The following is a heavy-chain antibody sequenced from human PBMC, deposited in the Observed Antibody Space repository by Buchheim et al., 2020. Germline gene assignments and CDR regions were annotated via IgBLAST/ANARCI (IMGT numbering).Heavy chain of an antibody. J-gene: IGHJ2*01. D-gene: IGHD3-22*01. Sequence: QVQLQESGPGLVKPSGTLSLTCAVSGGSISSSNWWSWVRQPPGKGLEWIGEIYHSGSTNYNPSLKSRVTISVDTSKNQFSLKLSSVTAADTAVYYCARVDYYDSSGPTRSGWYFDLWGRGTL. V-gene: IGHV4-4*02. CDR1: GGSISSSNW. CDR2: IYHSGST. CDR3: ARVDYYDSSGPTRSGWYFDL.